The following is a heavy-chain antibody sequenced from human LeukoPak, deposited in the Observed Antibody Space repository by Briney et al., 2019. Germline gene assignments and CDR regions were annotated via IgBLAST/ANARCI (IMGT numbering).Heavy chain of an antibody. J-gene: IGHJ4*02. D-gene: IGHD1-26*01. Sequence: GSLRLSCAASGFIFDNAWMNWVRQPPGKGLEWVSYISSSSSTIYYADSVKGRFTISRDNAKNSLYLQMNSLRAEDTAVYYCARGDWVGATGYWGRGTLVTVSS. V-gene: IGHV3-48*04. CDR2: ISSSSSTI. CDR3: ARGDWVGATGY. CDR1: GFIFDNAW.